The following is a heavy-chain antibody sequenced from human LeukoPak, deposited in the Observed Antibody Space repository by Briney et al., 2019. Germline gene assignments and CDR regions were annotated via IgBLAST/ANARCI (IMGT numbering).Heavy chain of an antibody. Sequence: PSETLSLTCTFSGGSISGYYWSWLRQPPGKGLEWIGYIYHTGFTDYNPSLRSRLTISIDTSRNQFSLKLTSATAADTAVYYCAREQRCSRYDGGCDQWYFDLWGRGTLVTVSS. J-gene: IGHJ2*01. CDR2: IYHTGFT. V-gene: IGHV4-59*01. D-gene: IGHD5-12*01. CDR3: AREQRCSRYDGGCDQWYFDL. CDR1: GGSISGYY.